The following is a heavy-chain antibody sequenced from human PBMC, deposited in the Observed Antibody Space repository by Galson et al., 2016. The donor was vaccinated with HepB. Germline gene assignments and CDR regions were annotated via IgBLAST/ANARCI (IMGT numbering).Heavy chain of an antibody. CDR2: IYKSGST. V-gene: IGHV4-59*01. Sequence: ETLSLTCTISGGSISSYVWSWIRQTPGKGLEWIGCIYKSGSTNYSPSLARRVPLSVDTSQTQFSLKLGSVPAADPAVYYCARGVTGTPYFDFWGQGALVTVSS. J-gene: IGHJ4*02. CDR3: ARGVTGTPYFDF. D-gene: IGHD2-21*02. CDR1: GGSISSYV.